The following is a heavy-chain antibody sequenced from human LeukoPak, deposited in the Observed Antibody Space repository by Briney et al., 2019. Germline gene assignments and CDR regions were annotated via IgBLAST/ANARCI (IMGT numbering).Heavy chain of an antibody. CDR3: ARAPEWELGSGSPNAFDI. V-gene: IGHV3-48*01. CDR2: ISSSSSTI. CDR1: GFTFSDYN. J-gene: IGHJ3*02. Sequence: GGSLRLSCAASGFTFSDYNVNWVRQPPGKGLEWVSYISSSSSTIYYADSVKGRFTISRDNAKNSLYLQMNSLRAEDTAVYYCARAPEWELGSGSPNAFDIWGQGTMVTVSS. D-gene: IGHD1-26*01.